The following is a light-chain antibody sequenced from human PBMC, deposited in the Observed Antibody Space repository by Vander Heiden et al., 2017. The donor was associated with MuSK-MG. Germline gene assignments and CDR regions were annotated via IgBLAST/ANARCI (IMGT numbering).Light chain of an antibody. CDR1: QGMSSK. CDR3: QQVNIYPIT. Sequence: DIKLTQSPPVLSASVGDRVTITCRASQGMSSKLVWYQQKPGKAPKLLINGAFLQSGVPSRFSDSGSGTEFTLAISSLQPEDFATYYCQQVNIYPITFGGGTKVEIK. V-gene: IGKV1-9*01. CDR2: GA. J-gene: IGKJ4*01.